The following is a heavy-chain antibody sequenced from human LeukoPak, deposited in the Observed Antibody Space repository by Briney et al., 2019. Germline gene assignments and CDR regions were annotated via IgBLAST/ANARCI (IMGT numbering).Heavy chain of an antibody. CDR1: GFTFSSYS. V-gene: IGHV3-21*01. CDR3: ARDYGLRFLEWFGAFDI. D-gene: IGHD3-3*01. Sequence: KPGGSLRLSCAASGFTFSSYSMNWVRQAPGKGLEWVSSISSSSSYIYYADSVKSRFTISRDNAKNSLYLQMNSLRPEDTAVYYCARDYGLRFLEWFGAFDIWGQGTMVTVSS. CDR2: ISSSSSYI. J-gene: IGHJ3*02.